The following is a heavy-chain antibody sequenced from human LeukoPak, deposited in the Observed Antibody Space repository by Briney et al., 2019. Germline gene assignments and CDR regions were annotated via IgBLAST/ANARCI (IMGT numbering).Heavy chain of an antibody. CDR1: GFTFSSYG. Sequence: PGGSLRLSCAASGFTFSSYGMSWVRQAPGKGLEWVSAISGSGGSTYYADSVKGRFTISRDNSKNTLYLQMNSLRAEDTAVYYCAKDFLVWFEPGIDYWGQGTLVTVSS. J-gene: IGHJ4*02. CDR3: AKDFLVWFEPGIDY. V-gene: IGHV3-23*01. CDR2: ISGSGGST. D-gene: IGHD3-10*01.